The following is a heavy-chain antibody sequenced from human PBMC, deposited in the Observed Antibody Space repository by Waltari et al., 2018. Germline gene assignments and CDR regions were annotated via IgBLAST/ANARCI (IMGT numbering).Heavy chain of an antibody. J-gene: IGHJ5*02. CDR1: GFTFSRCW. D-gene: IGHD2-2*01. CDR2: INGDGGST. V-gene: IGHV3-74*01. Sequence: EVQLVESGGGLVQPGGSLRLSCAASGFTFSRCWMHVARHAPGKGLVWVSRINGDGGSTSYADSVKGRFTISRDNANKTLYLQMNSLRAEDTAVYYCTRTRYCSTTTCQVDWFDPWGQGTLVTVSS. CDR3: TRTRYCSTTTCQVDWFDP.